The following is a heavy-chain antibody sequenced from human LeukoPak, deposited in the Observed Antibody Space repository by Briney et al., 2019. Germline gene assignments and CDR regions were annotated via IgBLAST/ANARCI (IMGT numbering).Heavy chain of an antibody. CDR1: GYSFTSYW. Sequence: GESLKISCKGSGYSFTSYWIGWVRQMPGKGLEWMRIIYPGDSDTRYSPSFQGQVTISADKSISAAYLQWSSLKASDTAMYYCARMRDTAMVTSWFDPWGQGTLVTVSS. J-gene: IGHJ5*02. D-gene: IGHD5-18*01. V-gene: IGHV5-51*01. CDR3: ARMRDTAMVTSWFDP. CDR2: IYPGDSDT.